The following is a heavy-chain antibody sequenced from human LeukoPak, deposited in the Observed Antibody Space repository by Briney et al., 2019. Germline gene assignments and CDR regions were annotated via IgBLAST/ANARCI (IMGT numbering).Heavy chain of an antibody. J-gene: IGHJ6*03. CDR2: IIPIFGTA. D-gene: IGHD3-3*01. V-gene: IGHV1-69*05. Sequence: SVKVSCKASGGTFSSYAISWVRQAPGQGLEWMGGIIPIFGTANYAQKFQGRVTITTDESTSTAYMELSSLRSEDTAVYYCARGVLRILDDYYYYYMDVWGKGTTVTVSS. CDR3: ARGVLRILDDYYYYYMDV. CDR1: GGTFSSYA.